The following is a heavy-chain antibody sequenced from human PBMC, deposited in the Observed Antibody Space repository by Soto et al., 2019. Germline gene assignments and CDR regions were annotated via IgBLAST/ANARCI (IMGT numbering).Heavy chain of an antibody. CDR1: GFTFSTYW. V-gene: IGHV3-74*01. D-gene: IGHD5-12*01. J-gene: IGHJ6*02. CDR2: INSDGSST. Sequence: EVQLVESGGGLVQPGGSLRLSCAASGFTFSTYWMHWVRQDPGKGLVWVSRINSDGSSTSYADSVKGRFTISRDNAKDKLYLQMNSLRAEDTAVYYCAREGRWLRCPWYYGMDVWGQGTTVTVSS. CDR3: AREGRWLRCPWYYGMDV.